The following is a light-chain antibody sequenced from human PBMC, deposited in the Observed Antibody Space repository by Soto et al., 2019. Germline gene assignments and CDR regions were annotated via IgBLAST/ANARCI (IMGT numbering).Light chain of an antibody. CDR2: GAS. V-gene: IGKV3-15*01. J-gene: IGKJ2*01. CDR1: QSVSTN. CDR3: QQYKSWPPFT. Sequence: EIVMTQSPATLSVSPGERATLSCRASQSVSTNLAWYQHKPGQAPRLLIYGASTRDTGVPARFSGSGSGTECTLTITGLQSADFAVYYCQQYKSWPPFTFGQGTKLEIK.